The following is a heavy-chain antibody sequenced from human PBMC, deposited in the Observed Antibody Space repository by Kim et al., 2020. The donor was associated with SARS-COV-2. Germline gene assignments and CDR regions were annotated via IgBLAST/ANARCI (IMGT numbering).Heavy chain of an antibody. J-gene: IGHJ3*02. CDR3: AKDLYATTI. CDR1: GFTFFSYA. V-gene: IGHV3-23*01. CDR2: ISGSGGST. D-gene: IGHD1-26*01. Sequence: GGSLRLSCAASGFTFFSYAMTWVRQAPGKGLEWVSGISGSGGSTYYADSVKGRFTISRDNSKNTLFLQMNSLRDEDTAIYYCAKDLYATTIWGQGTMVTV.